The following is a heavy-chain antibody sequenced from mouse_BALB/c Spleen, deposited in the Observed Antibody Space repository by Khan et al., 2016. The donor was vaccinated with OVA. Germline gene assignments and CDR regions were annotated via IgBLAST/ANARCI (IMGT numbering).Heavy chain of an antibody. V-gene: IGHV1S135*01. J-gene: IGHJ3*01. CDR1: GYSFTTYY. CDR2: IDPFSGST. Sequence: VQLKQSGPELMKPGASVKISCMASGYSFTTYYIHWVMQSHGKSLEWIGYIDPFSGSTTYNQKFKGKATLTADKSSSTAYIHLSNLTSEDSAVYYCTRHGYVAWFTYWGQGTLVTVSA. CDR3: TRHGYVAWFTY. D-gene: IGHD2-2*01.